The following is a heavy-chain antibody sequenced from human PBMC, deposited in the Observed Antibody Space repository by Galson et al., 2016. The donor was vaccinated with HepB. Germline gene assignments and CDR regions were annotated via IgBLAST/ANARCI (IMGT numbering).Heavy chain of an antibody. Sequence: SVKVSCKASGYTFTSYTMHWVRQAPGQRLEWMGWINVGNGNTRISQKFRGRVTLTRDTSASPAYMELGSLRSEDTAVYYCAREPPAARKDLDYWGQGTLVTVSS. CDR2: INVGNGNT. J-gene: IGHJ4*02. V-gene: IGHV1-3*01. D-gene: IGHD6-6*01. CDR3: AREPPAARKDLDY. CDR1: GYTFTSYT.